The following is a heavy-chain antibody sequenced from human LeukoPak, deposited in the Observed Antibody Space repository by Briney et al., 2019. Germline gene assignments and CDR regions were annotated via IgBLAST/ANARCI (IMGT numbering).Heavy chain of an antibody. CDR1: GFTFSSYE. J-gene: IGHJ6*04. D-gene: IGHD3-10*02. V-gene: IGHV3-48*03. CDR2: ISSSGSTI. Sequence: GGSLRLSCAPSGFTFSSYEINWVRHAPGRGLGWVSYISSSGSTIYYADSVKGRFTISRDNAKNSLYLQMNSLRAEDTAVYYCAELGITVIGGVWGKGTTVTISS. CDR3: AELGITVIGGV.